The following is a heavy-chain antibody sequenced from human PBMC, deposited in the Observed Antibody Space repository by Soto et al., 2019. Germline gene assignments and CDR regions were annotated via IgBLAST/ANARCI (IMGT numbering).Heavy chain of an antibody. CDR2: ISYDGSNK. D-gene: IGHD4-17*01. CDR3: ARAFIHDYGGNSAFDY. V-gene: IGHV3-30-3*01. CDR1: GFTFSSYA. J-gene: IGHJ4*02. Sequence: GGSLRLSCAASGFTFSSYAMHWVRQAPGKGLEWVAVISYDGSNKYYADSVKGRFTISRDNSKNTLYLQMNSLRAEDTAVYYCARAFIHDYGGNSAFDYWGQGTLVTVSS.